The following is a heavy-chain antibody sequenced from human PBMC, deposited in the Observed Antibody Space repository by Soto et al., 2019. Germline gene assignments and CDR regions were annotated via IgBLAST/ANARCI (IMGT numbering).Heavy chain of an antibody. D-gene: IGHD1-7*01. Sequence: QVQLQQWGAGLLKPSETLSLTCAVYGGSFSGYYWSWIRQPPGKGLEWIGEINHSGSTNYNPSLKSRGTISVDTSKNQFSLKLSSVTAADTAVYYCARGAGWNYRGRYFDYWGQGTLVTVSS. CDR3: ARGAGWNYRGRYFDY. J-gene: IGHJ4*02. CDR1: GGSFSGYY. CDR2: INHSGST. V-gene: IGHV4-34*01.